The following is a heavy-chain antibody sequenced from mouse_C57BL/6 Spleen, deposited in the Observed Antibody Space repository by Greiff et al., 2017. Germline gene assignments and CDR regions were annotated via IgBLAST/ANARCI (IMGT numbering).Heavy chain of an antibody. V-gene: IGHV1-15*01. D-gene: IGHD2-14*01. CDR1: GYTFTDYE. Sequence: VKLQESGAELVRPGASVTLSCKASGYTFTDYEMHWVKQTPVHGLEWIGAIDPETGGTAYNQKFKGKAILTADKSSSTAYMELRSLTSEDSAVYYCTRSGYRGAWFAYWGQGTLVTVSA. CDR2: IDPETGGT. CDR3: TRSGYRGAWFAY. J-gene: IGHJ3*01.